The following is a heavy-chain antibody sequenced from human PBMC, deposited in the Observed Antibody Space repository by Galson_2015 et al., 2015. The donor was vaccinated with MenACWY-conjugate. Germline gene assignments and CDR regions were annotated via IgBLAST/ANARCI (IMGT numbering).Heavy chain of an antibody. J-gene: IGHJ4*02. V-gene: IGHV3-21*01. Sequence: SLRLSCAASGFPFSDYSMNWVRQAPGKGLEWVSFISSSSSYIYYADSVKGRFTVSRGNAKNSLYLQMTSLRAEDTAVYYCARDPGTIIKYHFDHWGQGTLVTVS. CDR1: GFPFSDYS. D-gene: IGHD2-2*01. CDR3: ARDPGTIIKYHFDH. CDR2: ISSSSSYI.